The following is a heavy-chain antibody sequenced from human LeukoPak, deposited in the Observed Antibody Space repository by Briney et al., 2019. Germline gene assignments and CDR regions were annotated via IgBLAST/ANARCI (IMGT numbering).Heavy chain of an antibody. V-gene: IGHV3-21*01. CDR2: ISSSSSYI. D-gene: IGHD6-13*01. J-gene: IGHJ4*02. CDR3: ARGGSQQLVPDY. CDR1: GFTFSSYS. Sequence: PGGSLRLSCAASGFTFSSYSMNWVRQAPGEGLEWVSSISSSSSYIYYADSVKGRFTISRDNAKNSLYLQMNSLRAEDTAVYYCARGGSQQLVPDYWGQGTLVTVSS.